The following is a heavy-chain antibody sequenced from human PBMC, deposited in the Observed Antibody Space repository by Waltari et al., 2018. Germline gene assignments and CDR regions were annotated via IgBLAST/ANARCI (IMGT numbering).Heavy chain of an antibody. Sequence: QVQLQESGPGLVKPSETLSLTCTVSGGSISCYYWSWIRQPPGKGLEWIGYIYYSGSTNSNPSLKSRITIAGDTTKNQFSLKLSSVTAADTAVYYWAKERAWGSGWYEGGYNWFDPWGQGTLVTVSS. CDR3: AKERAWGSGWYEGGYNWFDP. J-gene: IGHJ5*02. CDR1: GGSISCYY. V-gene: IGHV4-59*01. D-gene: IGHD6-19*01. CDR2: IYYSGST.